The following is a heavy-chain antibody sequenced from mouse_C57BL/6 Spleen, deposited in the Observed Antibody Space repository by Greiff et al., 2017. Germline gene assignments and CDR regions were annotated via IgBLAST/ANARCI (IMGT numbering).Heavy chain of an antibody. CDR2: ISYSGST. J-gene: IGHJ1*03. CDR3: ARELYYYGSSHWYFDV. CDR1: GYSITSGYD. D-gene: IGHD1-1*01. Sequence: DVKLQESGPGMVKPSQSLSLTCTVTGYSITSGYDWHWIRHFPGNKLEWMGYISYSGSTNYNPSLKSRISITHDTSKNHFFLKLNSVTTEDTATYYCARELYYYGSSHWYFDVWGTGTTVTVSS. V-gene: IGHV3-1*01.